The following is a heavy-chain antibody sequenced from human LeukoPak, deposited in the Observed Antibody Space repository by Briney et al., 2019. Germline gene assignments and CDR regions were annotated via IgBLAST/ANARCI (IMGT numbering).Heavy chain of an antibody. V-gene: IGHV3-30*02. CDR2: IRYDGNNK. Sequence: PGGSLRLSCAASGFTFSSYGMHWVRQAPGKGLEWVAFIRYDGNNKYYADSVKGRFTISRDNSKNTLYLQMNSLRAEDTAVYYCAKDSSSWYGANFDYWGQGTLVTVSS. CDR1: GFTFSSYG. D-gene: IGHD6-13*01. CDR3: AKDSSSWYGANFDY. J-gene: IGHJ4*02.